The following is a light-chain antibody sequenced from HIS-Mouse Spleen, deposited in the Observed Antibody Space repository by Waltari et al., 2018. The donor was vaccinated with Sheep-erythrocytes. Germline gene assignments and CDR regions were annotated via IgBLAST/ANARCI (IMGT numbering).Light chain of an antibody. CDR2: AAS. Sequence: DIQMTQSPSSLSASVGDRVTITCRASQSISSYLNWYQQKPGKAPKLLIYAASSLQSGVPSRFSGSGSGTDFTLTISSLQPEEFATYYCQQSYSTPPTFGGGTK. CDR1: QSISSY. CDR3: QQSYSTPPT. V-gene: IGKV1-39*01. J-gene: IGKJ4*01.